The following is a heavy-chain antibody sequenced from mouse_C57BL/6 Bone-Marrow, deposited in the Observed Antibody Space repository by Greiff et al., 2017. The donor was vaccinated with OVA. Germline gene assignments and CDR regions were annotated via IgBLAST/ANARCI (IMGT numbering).Heavy chain of an antibody. CDR2: IHPNSGST. V-gene: IGHV1-64*01. CDR1: GYTFTSYW. CDR3: ARRDYYGSSYRIYYAMDY. J-gene: IGHJ4*01. Sequence: QVQLQQPGAELVKPGASVKLSCKASGYTFTSYWMHWVKQRPGQGLEWIGMIHPNSGSTNYNEKFKSKATLTVDKSSSTAYMQLSSLTSEDSAVYYCARRDYYGSSYRIYYAMDYWGQGTSVTVSS. D-gene: IGHD1-1*01.